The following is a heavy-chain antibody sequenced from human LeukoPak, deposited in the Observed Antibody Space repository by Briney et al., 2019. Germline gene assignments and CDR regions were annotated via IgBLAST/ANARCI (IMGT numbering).Heavy chain of an antibody. CDR2: ITYAGTDK. J-gene: IGHJ4*02. V-gene: IGHV3-30*18. Sequence: RSLRLSCAASGFTFSSYGMHWVRQAPGKGLEWVAVITYAGTDKYYADSVKGRFTISRDNSNNMLHLQMNSLRAEDTAMYYCAKDFTAMVPRYYFDSWGQGTLVTVSS. CDR3: AKDFTAMVPRYYFDS. D-gene: IGHD5-18*01. CDR1: GFTFSSYG.